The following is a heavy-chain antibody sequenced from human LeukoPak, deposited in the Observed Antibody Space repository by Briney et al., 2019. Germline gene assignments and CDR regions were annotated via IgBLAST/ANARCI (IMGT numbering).Heavy chain of an antibody. V-gene: IGHV4-61*02. D-gene: IGHD3-3*01. Sequence: PSETLSLTCTVSGGSISSGSYYWSWIRQPAGKGLEWIGCIYTSGSTNYNPSLKSRVAISVDTSQNQFSLKLTSVTAADTAVYYCARVTIFGVVFDPWGQGTLVTVTS. J-gene: IGHJ5*02. CDR2: IYTSGST. CDR3: ARVTIFGVVFDP. CDR1: GGSISSGSYY.